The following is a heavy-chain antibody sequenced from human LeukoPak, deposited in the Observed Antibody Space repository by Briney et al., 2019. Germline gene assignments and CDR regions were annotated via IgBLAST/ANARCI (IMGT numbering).Heavy chain of an antibody. D-gene: IGHD2-21*01. CDR3: ARVVGLHFIHTQVRAFVI. J-gene: IGHJ3*02. V-gene: IGHV1-18*04. CDR1: GYTFTGYY. CDR2: ISAYNGNT. Sequence: ASVKVSCKASGYTFTGYYMHWVRQAPGQGLEWMGWISAYNGNTNYAQKLQGRVTMTTDTSTSTAYMELRSLRSDDTAVYYCARVVGLHFIHTQVRAFVILVQGTMDTGSS.